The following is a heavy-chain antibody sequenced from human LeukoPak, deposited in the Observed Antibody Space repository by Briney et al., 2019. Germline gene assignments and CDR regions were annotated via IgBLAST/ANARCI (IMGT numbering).Heavy chain of an antibody. V-gene: IGHV4-61*02. CDR1: GGSISSGSYY. CDR2: IYTSGST. Sequence: SQTLSLTCTVSGGSISSGSYYWSWIRQPAGKGLEWIGRIYTSGSTNYNPSLKSRVTVSVDTSKNQFSLKLSSVAAADTAVYYCARSPFGSITMIENWFDPWGQGTLVTVSS. CDR3: ARSPFGSITMIENWFDP. D-gene: IGHD3-22*01. J-gene: IGHJ5*02.